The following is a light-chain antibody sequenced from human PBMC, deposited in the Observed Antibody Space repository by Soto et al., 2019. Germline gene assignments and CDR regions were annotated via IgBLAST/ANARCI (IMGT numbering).Light chain of an antibody. CDR2: GAS. CDR3: QQYGSSPPTLT. J-gene: IGKJ4*01. V-gene: IGKV3-20*01. Sequence: EMVLTQSPGTLSLSPGERATLSCRASQSVSSSYLAWYQQKPGQAPRLLIYGASSRATGIPDRFSGSGSGTDFTLTISRLEPEDFAVYYCQQYGSSPPTLTFVGGTKVEIK. CDR1: QSVSSSY.